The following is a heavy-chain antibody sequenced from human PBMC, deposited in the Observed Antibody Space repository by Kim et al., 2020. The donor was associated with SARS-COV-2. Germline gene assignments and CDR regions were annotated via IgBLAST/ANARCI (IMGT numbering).Heavy chain of an antibody. J-gene: IGHJ5*02. Sequence: ASVKVSCKASGYTFTSYAMNWVRQAPGQGLEWMGWINTNTGNPTYAQGFTGRFVFSLDTSVSTAYLQISSLKAEDTAVYYCARDPDSSSWYRVNWFDPWGQGTLVTVSS. V-gene: IGHV7-4-1*02. D-gene: IGHD6-13*01. CDR2: INTNTGNP. CDR1: GYTFTSYA. CDR3: ARDPDSSSWYRVNWFDP.